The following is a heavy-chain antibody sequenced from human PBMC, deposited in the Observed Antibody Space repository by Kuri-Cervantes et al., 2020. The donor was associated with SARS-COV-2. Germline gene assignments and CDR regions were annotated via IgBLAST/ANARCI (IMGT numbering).Heavy chain of an antibody. J-gene: IGHJ4*02. V-gene: IGHV4-4*07. CDR2: VYTSGIT. CDR3: AREGYCSSVSCFLFDY. D-gene: IGHD2-2*01. CDR1: GASISSYY. Sequence: SETLSPTCAVSGASISSYYWNWIRQPAGKGLEWIGRVYTSGITNYNPSLKSRVTMSVDTSNNQFSLKLNSVTAADTAVYYCAREGYCSSVSCFLFDYWGQGTLVTVSS.